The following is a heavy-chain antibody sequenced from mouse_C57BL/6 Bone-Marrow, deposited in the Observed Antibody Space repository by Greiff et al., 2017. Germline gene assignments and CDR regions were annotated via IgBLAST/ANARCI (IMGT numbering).Heavy chain of an antibody. CDR3: APGTNY. J-gene: IGHJ2*01. CDR2: IYPGDGDT. D-gene: IGHD4-1*01. CDR1: GYAFSSSW. V-gene: IGHV1-82*01. Sequence: VQVVESGPELVKPGASVKISCKASGYAFSSSWMNWVKQRPGTGLEWIGRIYPGDGDTNYNGKLKGKATLTADKSSSTAYMQLSSLTSEDSAVYFCAPGTNYWGQGTTLTVSS.